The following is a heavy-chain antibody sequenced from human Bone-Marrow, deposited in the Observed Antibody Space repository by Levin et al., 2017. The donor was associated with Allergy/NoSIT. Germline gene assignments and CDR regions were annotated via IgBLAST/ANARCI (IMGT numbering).Heavy chain of an antibody. J-gene: IGHJ6*02. Sequence: GGSLRLSCKASGYTFTSYGISWVRQAPGQGLEWMGWISAYNGNTNYAQKLQGRVTMTTDTSTSTAYMELRSLRSDDTAVYYCASPGRASIAARPDVWGMDVWGQGTTVTVSS. D-gene: IGHD6-6*01. CDR2: ISAYNGNT. V-gene: IGHV1-18*01. CDR1: GYTFTSYG. CDR3: ASPGRASIAARPDVWGMDV.